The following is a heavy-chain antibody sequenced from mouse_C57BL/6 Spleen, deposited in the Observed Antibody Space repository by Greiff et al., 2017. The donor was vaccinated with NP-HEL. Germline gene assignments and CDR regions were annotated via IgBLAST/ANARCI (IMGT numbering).Heavy chain of an antibody. V-gene: IGHV1-64*01. CDR3: ARCGYGSSYGFDY. J-gene: IGHJ2*01. CDR1: GYTFTSYW. Sequence: QVQLQQPGAELVKPGASVKLSCKASGYTFTSYWMHWVKQRPGQGLEWIGMIHPNSGSTNYNEKFKSKATLTVDKSSSTAYMQLSSLTSEDSAVYYCARCGYGSSYGFDYWGQGTTLTVSS. CDR2: IHPNSGST. D-gene: IGHD1-1*01.